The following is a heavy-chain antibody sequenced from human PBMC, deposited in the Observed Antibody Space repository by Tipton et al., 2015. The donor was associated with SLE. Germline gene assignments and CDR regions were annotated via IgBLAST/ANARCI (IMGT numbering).Heavy chain of an antibody. Sequence: TLSLTCTVSGYSISSAYYWGWIRQSPGKGPEWIGSIYHSGSTYYNPSLKSRVTISVDTSKNQFSLNLISVTAADTAAYYCARDGFGIAGAGGFDYWGQGTLVTVSS. V-gene: IGHV4-38-2*02. J-gene: IGHJ4*02. D-gene: IGHD6-13*01. CDR1: GYSISSAYY. CDR3: ARDGFGIAGAGGFDY. CDR2: IYHSGST.